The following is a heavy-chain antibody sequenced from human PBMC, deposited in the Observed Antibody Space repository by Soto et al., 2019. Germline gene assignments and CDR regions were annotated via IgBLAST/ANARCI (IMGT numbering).Heavy chain of an antibody. V-gene: IGHV1-69*01. D-gene: IGHD1-26*01. CDR3: AGIVGATTFWFDP. CDR1: GGTFSSYA. J-gene: IGHJ5*02. CDR2: IIPIFGTA. Sequence: QVQLVQSGAEVKKPGSSVKVSCKASGGTFSSYAISWVRQAPGQGLEWMGGIIPIFGTANYAQKFQGRVTITADESMSTAYMGLSSLRSEATAGYYCAGIVGATTFWFDPWGQGTLVTVSS.